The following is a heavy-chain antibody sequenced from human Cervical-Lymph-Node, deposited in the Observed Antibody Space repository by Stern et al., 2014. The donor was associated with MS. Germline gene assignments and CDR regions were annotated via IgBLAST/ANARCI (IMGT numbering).Heavy chain of an antibody. D-gene: IGHD4-17*01. Sequence: VQLVESGAEVKKPGSSVKVSCKASGGTFSRYAVSWVRQAPGQGLEWMGGIIPMFGAANYAQKFQGRVTITADESTNTAYMEVSSLRSDDTAIYYCARLPQLVDHRDYWWGQGSLVTVSS. CDR1: GGTFSRYA. CDR3: ARLPQLVDHRDYW. V-gene: IGHV1-69*01. J-gene: IGHJ4*02. CDR2: IIPMFGAA.